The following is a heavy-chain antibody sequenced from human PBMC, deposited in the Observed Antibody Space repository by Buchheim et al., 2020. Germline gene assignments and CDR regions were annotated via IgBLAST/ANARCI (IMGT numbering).Heavy chain of an antibody. CDR3: ARGSGDYDYFDY. CDR2: IYHSGST. D-gene: IGHD4-17*01. Sequence: QVQLLESGPGLVKPSQTLSLTCAVSRGSISSGGYSWSWIRQPPGKGLEWIGYIYHSGSTYYNPSLKSRVTISVDRSKNQFSLKLSSVTAADTAVYYCARGSGDYDYFDYWGQGTL. CDR1: RGSISSGGYS. V-gene: IGHV4-30-2*01. J-gene: IGHJ4*02.